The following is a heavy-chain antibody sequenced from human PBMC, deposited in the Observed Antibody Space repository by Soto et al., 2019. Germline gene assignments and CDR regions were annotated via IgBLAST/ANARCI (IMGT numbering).Heavy chain of an antibody. CDR3: AKDITYDSSAYDS. V-gene: IGHV3-23*01. Sequence: EVQLLESGGGLVQPGGSLRLSCAASGFTFSRFGMSWVRQAPGKGLEWVSGISGGGNPTYYSDSVKGRFTISRDSAKNTLYLQMNSLRPEDTAVYYCAKDITYDSSAYDSWGQGTLVTVSS. CDR2: ISGGGNPT. D-gene: IGHD3-22*01. J-gene: IGHJ4*02. CDR1: GFTFSRFG.